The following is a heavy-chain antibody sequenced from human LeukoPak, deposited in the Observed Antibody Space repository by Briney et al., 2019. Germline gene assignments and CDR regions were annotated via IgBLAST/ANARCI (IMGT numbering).Heavy chain of an antibody. CDR2: IYTSGST. V-gene: IGHV4-4*07. D-gene: IGHD3-22*01. J-gene: IGHJ6*03. Sequence: SETLSLTCTVSGGSISSYYWSWIRQPAGKGLEWIGRIYTSGSTNYNPSLKSRVTMSVDTSKNQFSLKLSSVTAADTAVYYCARLISSAYYYYYMDVWGKGTTVTVSS. CDR1: GGSISSYY. CDR3: ARLISSAYYYYYMDV.